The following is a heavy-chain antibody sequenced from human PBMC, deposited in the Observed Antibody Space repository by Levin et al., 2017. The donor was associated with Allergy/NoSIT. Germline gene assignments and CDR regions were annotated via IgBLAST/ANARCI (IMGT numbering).Heavy chain of an antibody. CDR1: GYSFTSYW. CDR2: IYPGDSDT. Sequence: KVSCKGSGYSFTSYWIGWVRQMPGKGLEWMGIIYPGDSDTRYSPSFQGQVTISADKSISTAYLQWSSLKASDTAMYYCASPILRYFDWSTWGGAFDIWGQGTMVTVSS. V-gene: IGHV5-51*01. J-gene: IGHJ3*02. D-gene: IGHD3-9*01. CDR3: ASPILRYFDWSTWGGAFDI.